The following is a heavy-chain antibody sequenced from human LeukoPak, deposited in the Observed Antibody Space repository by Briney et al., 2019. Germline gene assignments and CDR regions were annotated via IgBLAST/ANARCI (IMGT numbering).Heavy chain of an antibody. CDR3: ARMGFERAAAGPLY. V-gene: IGHV3-21*01. J-gene: IGHJ4*02. CDR1: GFTFSSYS. CDR2: ISSSSSYI. Sequence: KTGGSLRLSCAASGFTFSSYSMNWVRQAPGKGLEWVSSISSSSSYIYYADSVKGRFTISRDNAKNSLYLQMNSLRAEDTAVYYCARMGFERAAAGPLYWGQGTLVTVSS. D-gene: IGHD6-13*01.